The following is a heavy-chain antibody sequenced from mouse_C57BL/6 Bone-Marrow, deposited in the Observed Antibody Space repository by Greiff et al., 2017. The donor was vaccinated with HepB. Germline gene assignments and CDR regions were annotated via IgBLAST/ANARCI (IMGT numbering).Heavy chain of an antibody. CDR1: GFTFSSYA. CDR2: ISDGGSYT. D-gene: IGHD1-1*01. CDR3: VREGYYGSSYGFAY. Sequence: EVKVVESGGGLVKPGGSLKLSCAASGFTFSSYAMSWVRQTPEKRLEWVATISDGGSYTYYPDNVKGRFTISRDNAKNNLYLQMSHLKSEDTAMYYCVREGYYGSSYGFAYWGQGTLVTVSA. V-gene: IGHV5-4*01. J-gene: IGHJ3*01.